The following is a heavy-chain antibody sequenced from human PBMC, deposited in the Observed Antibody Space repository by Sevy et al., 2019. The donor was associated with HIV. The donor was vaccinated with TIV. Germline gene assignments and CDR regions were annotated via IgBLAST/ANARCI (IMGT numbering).Heavy chain of an antibody. Sequence: GGSLRLSCAASGFTFSSYAMHWVRQAPGKGLEWVAVISYDGSNKYYADSVKGRFTISRDNSKNTLYLQMNSLRAEDTAVYYCAHGEAAAAPFDYWGQGTLVTVSS. CDR2: ISYDGSNK. CDR3: AHGEAAAAPFDY. J-gene: IGHJ4*02. CDR1: GFTFSSYA. D-gene: IGHD6-13*01. V-gene: IGHV3-30-3*01.